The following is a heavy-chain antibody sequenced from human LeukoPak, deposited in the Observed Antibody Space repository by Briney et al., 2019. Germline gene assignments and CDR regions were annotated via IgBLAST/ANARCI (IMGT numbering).Heavy chain of an antibody. J-gene: IGHJ5*02. CDR1: GGSISIYY. D-gene: IGHD1-26*01. Sequence: SETLSLTCTVSGGSISIYYWSWIRQPPGKGLEWIGEINHSGSTNYNPSLKSRVTISVDTSKNQFSLKLSSVTAADTAVYYCARERSSFDPWGQGTLVTVSS. V-gene: IGHV4-34*01. CDR2: INHSGST. CDR3: ARERSSFDP.